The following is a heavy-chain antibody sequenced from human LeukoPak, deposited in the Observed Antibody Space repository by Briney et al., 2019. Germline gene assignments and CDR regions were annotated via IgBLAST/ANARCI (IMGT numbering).Heavy chain of an antibody. CDR1: GGSISSYY. J-gene: IGHJ5*02. Sequence: SETLSLTCTVSGGSISSYYWSWIRQPSGKGLEWIGYIYYSGSTNYNPSLKSRVTISVDTSKNQFSLKLSSVTAADTAVYYCARCTGWFGELSHFGFDPWGQGTLVTVYS. V-gene: IGHV4-59*01. CDR3: ARCTGWFGELSHFGFDP. D-gene: IGHD3-10*01. CDR2: IYYSGST.